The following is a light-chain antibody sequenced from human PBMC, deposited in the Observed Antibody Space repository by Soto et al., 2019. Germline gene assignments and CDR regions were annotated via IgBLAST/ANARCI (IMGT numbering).Light chain of an antibody. CDR2: EVT. CDR1: TSDVGSYKS. V-gene: IGLV2-14*01. Sequence: SALTQPASVSGSPGQSITISCTGTTSDVGSYKSLSWYQQRPGKAPRLLIYEVTSRPSGISDRFSGSKSGNTASLTISGLQTEDEGDYYCSTYTNNNTPVFGGGTQLTVL. CDR3: STYTNNNTPV. J-gene: IGLJ3*02.